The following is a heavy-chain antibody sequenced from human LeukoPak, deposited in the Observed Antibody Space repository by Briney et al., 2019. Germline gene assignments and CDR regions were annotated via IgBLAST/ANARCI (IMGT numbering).Heavy chain of an antibody. Sequence: SVNVACKASGGTFSRYAISWVRQAPGQALEWMGGSIHIFGTANYVQKFQGRVTITADKSTSTAYMELSSLRSEDTAVYYCARDDGRGYSGYDYFLDYWGQGTLVTVSS. CDR1: GGTFSRYA. D-gene: IGHD5-12*01. J-gene: IGHJ4*02. V-gene: IGHV1-69*06. CDR3: ARDDGRGYSGYDYFLDY. CDR2: SIHIFGTA.